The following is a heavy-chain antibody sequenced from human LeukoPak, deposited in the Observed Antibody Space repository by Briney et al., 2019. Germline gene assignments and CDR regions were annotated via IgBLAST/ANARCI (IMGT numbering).Heavy chain of an antibody. J-gene: IGHJ3*02. CDR1: GGSFSGYY. CDR2: VNHSGST. CDR3: ARGSGGYSYGYRVQDDAFDI. D-gene: IGHD5-18*01. Sequence: KPSETLSLTCAVYGGSFSGYYWSWIRQPPGKGLEWIGEVNHSGSTNYNPSLKSRVTISVDTSKNQFSLKLSSVTAADTAVYYCARGSGGYSYGYRVQDDAFDIWGQGTMVTVSS. V-gene: IGHV4-34*01.